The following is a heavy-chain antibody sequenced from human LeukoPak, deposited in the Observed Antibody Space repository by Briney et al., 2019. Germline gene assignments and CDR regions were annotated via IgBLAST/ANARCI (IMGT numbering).Heavy chain of an antibody. D-gene: IGHD6-19*01. CDR2: ISGSGGNT. V-gene: IGHV3-23*01. J-gene: IGHJ4*02. Sequence: GGSLRLSCAASGFTFSSSAMSWVRQAPGKGLEWVSVISGSGGNTYYADSVKGRCTISRDNSKNTLYLQMDSLRAEDTAVYYCAKSLFGSGWYLVDYWGQGTLVTVSS. CDR1: GFTFSSSA. CDR3: AKSLFGSGWYLVDY.